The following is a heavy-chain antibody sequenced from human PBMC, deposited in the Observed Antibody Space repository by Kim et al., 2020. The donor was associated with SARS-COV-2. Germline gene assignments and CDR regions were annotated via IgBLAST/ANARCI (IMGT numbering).Heavy chain of an antibody. CDR2: ST. D-gene: IGHD6-25*01. Sequence: STYYNPSLKSRVTISVDTSKNQFSLKLSSVTAADTAVYYCARGDSGYFDYWGQGTLVTVSS. J-gene: IGHJ4*02. CDR3: ARGDSGYFDY. V-gene: IGHV4-31*02.